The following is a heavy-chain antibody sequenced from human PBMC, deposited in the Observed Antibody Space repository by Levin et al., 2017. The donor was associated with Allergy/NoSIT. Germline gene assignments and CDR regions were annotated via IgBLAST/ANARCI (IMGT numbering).Heavy chain of an antibody. D-gene: IGHD6-19*01. J-gene: IGHJ6*02. CDR3: ARDRVVAGSGTYYYYGMAV. Sequence: PSQTLSLTCFVSGGSISSSHWSWIRQPPGKGLEWIGYIYYSGSTNYNPSLKSRVTISVDTSKNQFSLTLNSVTAADTAVYYCARDRVVAGSGTYYYYGMAVWGQGTTVTVSS. CDR1: GGSISSSH. CDR2: IYYSGST. V-gene: IGHV4-59*01.